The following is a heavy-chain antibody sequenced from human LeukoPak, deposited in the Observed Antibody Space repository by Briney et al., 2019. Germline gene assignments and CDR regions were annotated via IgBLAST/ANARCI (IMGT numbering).Heavy chain of an antibody. D-gene: IGHD3-10*01. CDR3: ATTYFYGSASLDY. Sequence: ASVKVSCKASGYTFIAYYIHWVRQAPGQGLEWMGWINPDSGGTKYAQKFQGRVTMTRDTSISTAYMEMSRLRSDDTAVYCCATTYFYGSASLDYWGQGTLVTVSS. V-gene: IGHV1-2*02. J-gene: IGHJ4*02. CDR1: GYTFIAYY. CDR2: INPDSGGT.